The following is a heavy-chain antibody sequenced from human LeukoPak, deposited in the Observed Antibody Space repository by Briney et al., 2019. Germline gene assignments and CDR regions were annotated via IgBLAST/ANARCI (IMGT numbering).Heavy chain of an antibody. V-gene: IGHV1-46*01. CDR1: GYTFTSYY. J-gene: IGHJ4*02. CDR3: ASGTTDIVVVPATLRNYYFDY. D-gene: IGHD2-2*01. Sequence: ASVKVSCKASGYTFTSYYMHWVRQAPGQGLEWMGIINPSGGSTSYAQKFQGRVTMTRDMSTSTVCMELSSLRSEDTAVYYCASGTTDIVVVPATLRNYYFDYWGQGTLVTVSS. CDR2: INPSGGST.